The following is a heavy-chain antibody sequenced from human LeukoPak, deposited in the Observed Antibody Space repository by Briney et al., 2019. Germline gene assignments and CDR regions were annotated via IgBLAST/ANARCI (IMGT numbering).Heavy chain of an antibody. CDR1: GGSFSGYY. CDR2: INHSGST. D-gene: IGHD6-13*01. J-gene: IGHJ4*02. V-gene: IGHV4-34*01. Sequence: SETLSLTCAVYGGSFSGYYWSWIRQPPGKGLEWIGEINHSGSTNYNPSLKSRVAISVDTSKNQFSLKLSSVTAADTAVYYCARGASAAGTETPYLDYWGQGTLVTVSS. CDR3: ARGASAAGTETPYLDY.